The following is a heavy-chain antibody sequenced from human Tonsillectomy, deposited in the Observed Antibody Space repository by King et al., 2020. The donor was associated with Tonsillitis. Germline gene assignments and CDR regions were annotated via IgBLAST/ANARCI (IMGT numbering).Heavy chain of an antibody. Sequence: VQLVESGGGLVQPGGSLRLSCAASGFTFSSYAMSWVRQAPGKGLECVSAISGGGDSTYYADSVKGRFTISRDNSKNTLFLQMSSLRAEDTAVYYCAKEYPYYYDSSGNFDYWGQGTLVTVSS. CDR3: AKEYPYYYDSSGNFDY. D-gene: IGHD3-22*01. CDR1: GFTFSSYA. V-gene: IGHV3-23*04. CDR2: ISGGGDST. J-gene: IGHJ4*02.